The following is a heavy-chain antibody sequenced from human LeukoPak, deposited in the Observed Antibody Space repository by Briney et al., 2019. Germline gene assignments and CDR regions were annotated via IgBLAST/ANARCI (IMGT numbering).Heavy chain of an antibody. Sequence: GGSLRLSCAASGFTFSNYAMRWVRQAPGKGLEWVSTISGSGGSTYYTDSVKGRFTISRDNSKNTVYLQMNSLRAEDTAVYYCAKTMGGYLPSAFDYWGQGTLVTVSS. J-gene: IGHJ4*02. D-gene: IGHD5-12*01. CDR3: AKTMGGYLPSAFDY. CDR1: GFTFSNYA. CDR2: ISGSGGST. V-gene: IGHV3-23*01.